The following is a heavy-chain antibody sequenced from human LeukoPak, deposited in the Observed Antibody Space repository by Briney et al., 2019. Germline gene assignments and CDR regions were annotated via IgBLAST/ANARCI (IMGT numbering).Heavy chain of an antibody. CDR3: VRVVGITTVGVNFEY. J-gene: IGHJ4*02. CDR2: VYHSGST. Sequence: SETLSLTCTVSGYSISSGYYWGWVRQPPGQGLECIGSVYHSGSTYYNPSLKSRITISIDTSKNQVSLKLSSVTAADTAVYYCVRVVGITTVGVNFEYWGQGTLVTVSS. D-gene: IGHD1-26*01. V-gene: IGHV4-38-2*02. CDR1: GYSISSGYY.